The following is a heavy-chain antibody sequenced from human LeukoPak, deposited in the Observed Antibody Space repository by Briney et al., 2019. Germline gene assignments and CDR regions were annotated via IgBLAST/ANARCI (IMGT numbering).Heavy chain of an antibody. D-gene: IGHD3-9*01. V-gene: IGHV1-2*06. Sequence: ASVKVSCKASGYTFTGHYMHWVRQPPGQGLELMGRINPNSGGTNYAQKFQGRVTMTRDTSISTAYVELSRLRSDDTAVYYCARDHVLRYFDWLLAFDYWGQGTLVTVSS. CDR1: GYTFTGHY. J-gene: IGHJ4*02. CDR3: ARDHVLRYFDWLLAFDY. CDR2: INPNSGGT.